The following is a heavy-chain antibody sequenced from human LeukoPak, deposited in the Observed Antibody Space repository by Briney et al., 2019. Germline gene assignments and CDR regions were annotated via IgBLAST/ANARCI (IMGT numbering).Heavy chain of an antibody. V-gene: IGHV3-23*01. CDR2: ISGSGGST. CDR3: AKTPRITTVRGGHHFDY. D-gene: IGHD3-10*01. J-gene: IGHJ4*02. CDR1: GFTFSSYT. Sequence: PGGSLRLSCAASGFTFSSYTMSWVRQAPGKGLEWVSAISGSGGSTYYADSVKGRFTISIDNSKNTRYLQMNSLRAEDTAVYYCAKTPRITTVRGGHHFDYWGQGTLVTVSS.